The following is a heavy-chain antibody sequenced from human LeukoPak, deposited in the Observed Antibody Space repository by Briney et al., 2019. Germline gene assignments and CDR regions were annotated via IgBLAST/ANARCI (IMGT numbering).Heavy chain of an antibody. J-gene: IGHJ3*02. V-gene: IGHV1-2*02. CDR3: ARARSNYYGSGSYVGDHDAFDI. D-gene: IGHD3-10*01. CDR1: GYTFTGYY. Sequence: GASVKVSCKASGYTFTGYYMHWVRQAPGQGLEWMGWVNPNSGGTNYAQKFQGRVTMTRDTSISTAYMELSRLRSDDTAVYYCARARSNYYGSGSYVGDHDAFDIWGQGTMVTVSS. CDR2: VNPNSGGT.